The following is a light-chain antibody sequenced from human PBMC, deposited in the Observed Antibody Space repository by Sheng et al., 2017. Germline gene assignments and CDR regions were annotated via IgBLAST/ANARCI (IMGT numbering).Light chain of an antibody. CDR2: DVN. Sequence: QSALTQPRSVSGSPKQSVTISCTGTSSDVGGYNYVSWYQQHSNEAPKLIIYDVNKRPSGVPDRFSGSKSGNTASLTISGLQADDEADYYCSSYAVTSGVFGTGTTVTVL. CDR1: SSDVGGYNY. V-gene: IGLV2-11*01. J-gene: IGLJ1*01. CDR3: SSYAVTSGV.